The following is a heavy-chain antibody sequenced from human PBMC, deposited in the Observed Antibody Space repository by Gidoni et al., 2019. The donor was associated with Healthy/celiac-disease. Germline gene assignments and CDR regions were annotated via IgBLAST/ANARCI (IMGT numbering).Heavy chain of an antibody. J-gene: IGHJ6*02. V-gene: IGHV4-30-4*01. CDR1: GGPIRSGDYY. Sequence: QVQLQDSGPGLVKPSQTLSLTCTVPGGPIRSGDYYWSWIRQPPRKGLEWFGYISYSGSTYYNPSLKNRVTISVDTSKNQFSLKLSSVTAADTAVYYCARAPPSWPEDYYYGMDVWGQGTTVTVSS. CDR2: ISYSGST. D-gene: IGHD2-2*01. CDR3: ARAPPSWPEDYYYGMDV.